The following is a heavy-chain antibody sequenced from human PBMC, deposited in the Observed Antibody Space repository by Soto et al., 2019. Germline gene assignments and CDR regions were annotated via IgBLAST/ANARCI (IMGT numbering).Heavy chain of an antibody. D-gene: IGHD5-12*01. CDR3: ASDTWGPDIVATIALWAFDI. CDR2: IIPILGIA. CDR1: GGTFSSYT. V-gene: IGHV1-69*02. Sequence: QVQLVQSGAEVKKPGSSVKVSCKASGGTFSSYTISWVRQAPGQGLEWMGRIIPILGIANYAQKSQGRVTITADKSTSTAYMELSSLRSEDTAVYYCASDTWGPDIVATIALWAFDIWGQGTMVTVSS. J-gene: IGHJ3*02.